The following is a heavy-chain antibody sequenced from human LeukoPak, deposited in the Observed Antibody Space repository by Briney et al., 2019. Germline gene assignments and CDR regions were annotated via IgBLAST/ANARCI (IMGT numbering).Heavy chain of an antibody. Sequence: SETLSLTCTVSGGSINSYYWTWIRQPPGKGLELTGHVYYSGSTYYSPSLKSRVTISVDTSKNQFSLKLSSVTAADTAVYYCARVTVSGSYYYPFPYWGQGTPVTVSS. CDR1: GGSINSYY. CDR2: VYYSGST. J-gene: IGHJ4*02. V-gene: IGHV4-59*01. CDR3: ARVTVSGSYYYPFPY. D-gene: IGHD3-10*01.